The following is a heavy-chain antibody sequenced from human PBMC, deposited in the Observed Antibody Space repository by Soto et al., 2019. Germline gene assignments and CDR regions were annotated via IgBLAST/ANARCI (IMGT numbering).Heavy chain of an antibody. V-gene: IGHV4-30-4*01. CDR1: GGSSSSSSYY. D-gene: IGHD3-10*01. J-gene: IGHJ4*02. CDR3: ARAQGSGFLVS. CDR2: IYYSGST. Sequence: PSETLSLTCTVSGGSSSSSSYYWSWIRQPPGKGLEWIGYIYYSGSTYYNPSLKSRVTISVDTSKNQFSLKLSSVTAADTAVYYCARAQGSGFLVSWGQGTLVTVSS.